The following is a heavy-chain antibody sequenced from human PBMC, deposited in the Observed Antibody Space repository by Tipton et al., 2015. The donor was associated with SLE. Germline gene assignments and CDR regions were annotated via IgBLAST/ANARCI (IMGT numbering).Heavy chain of an antibody. V-gene: IGHV3-53*04. CDR2: IYSGGST. Sequence: SLRLSCAASGFTVSSNYMSWVRQAPGKGLEWVSVIYSGGSTYYADSVKGRFTISRHNSKNTLYLQMNSLRAEDTAVYYYARVGGGSSWYGWFDPWGQGTLVTVSS. D-gene: IGHD6-13*01. J-gene: IGHJ5*02. CDR1: GFTVSSNY. CDR3: ARVGGGSSWYGWFDP.